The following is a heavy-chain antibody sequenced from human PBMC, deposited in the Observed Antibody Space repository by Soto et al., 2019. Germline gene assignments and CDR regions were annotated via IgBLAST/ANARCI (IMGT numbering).Heavy chain of an antibody. CDR1: GFTFSSYW. CDR2: INSDGSST. D-gene: IGHD3-10*01. CDR3: VGGQYYFDY. V-gene: IGHV3-74*01. J-gene: IGHJ4*02. Sequence: GGSLRLSCAASGFTFSSYWMHWVRQAPGKGLVWVSRINSDGSSTSYADSVKGRFTISRDNSKNMLYLQMNSLRPEDTALYYCVGGQYYFDYRGQGTLVTVSS.